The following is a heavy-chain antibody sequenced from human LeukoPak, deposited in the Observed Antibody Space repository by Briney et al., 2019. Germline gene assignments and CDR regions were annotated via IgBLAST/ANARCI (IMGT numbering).Heavy chain of an antibody. D-gene: IGHD2-21*02. CDR1: GLTFSSYW. Sequence: GGSLRLSCAASGLTFSSYWMSWVRQAPGKGLEWVANIKQEGSEKYYVDSVKGRFTFSRDNAKNSLYLQMNSLRVEDTAVYYCARNRDWAFDYWGQGSLVTVSS. CDR3: ARNRDWAFDY. V-gene: IGHV3-7*02. J-gene: IGHJ4*02. CDR2: IKQEGSEK.